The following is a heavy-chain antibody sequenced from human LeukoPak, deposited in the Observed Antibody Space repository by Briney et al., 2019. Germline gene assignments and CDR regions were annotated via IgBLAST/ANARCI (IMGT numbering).Heavy chain of an antibody. Sequence: SETLSLTCTVSGGSISSYLWGWIRQPPGKGLEWIGYIYYSGSTNYNPSLKSRVTISVDTSKNQFSLKLSSVNAADTAVYYCARTYSGWYFDYWGQGTLVTVSS. J-gene: IGHJ4*02. CDR1: GGSISSYL. CDR3: ARTYSGWYFDY. V-gene: IGHV4-59*01. D-gene: IGHD6-19*01. CDR2: IYYSGST.